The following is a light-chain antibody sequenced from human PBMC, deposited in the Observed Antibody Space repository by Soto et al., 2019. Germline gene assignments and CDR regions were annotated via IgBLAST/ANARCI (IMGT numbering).Light chain of an antibody. V-gene: IGKV1-5*01. CDR2: GAS. J-gene: IGKJ1*01. CDR3: QQCHRYLT. CDR1: ESMSKC. Sequence: DIQMTQSPSTLSASVGDRVTITCRARESMSKCLAWYQQTPGKANKILISGASSLQSGAPSRFSGSASGTEFTLTISSLQPDDIATYYCQQCHRYLTFGQGTKVDIK.